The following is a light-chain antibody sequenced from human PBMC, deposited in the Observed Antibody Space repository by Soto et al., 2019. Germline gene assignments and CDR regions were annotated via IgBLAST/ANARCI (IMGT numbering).Light chain of an antibody. CDR3: QQYGDSLTWT. CDR2: GAS. V-gene: IGKV3-20*01. Sequence: EIVLTQSPGTLSLSPGERATLSCRASQSVSSSYLAWYQQKPGQAPRLLIYGASSRATGIPDRFSGSGSGTDFSLTIRRLEPEDSAVYYCQQYGDSLTWTFGQGTKVEIK. J-gene: IGKJ1*01. CDR1: QSVSSSY.